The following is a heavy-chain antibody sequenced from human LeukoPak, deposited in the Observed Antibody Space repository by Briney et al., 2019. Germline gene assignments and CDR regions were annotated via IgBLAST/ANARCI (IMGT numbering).Heavy chain of an antibody. Sequence: SVKLSREVSGYTLTELSMHGVRHAPGKGLECMGGFAPADGATIYAQKLQGRVIMTEATSTDTAYMELSRLRSEDTAVYYCASTLGAYSGYDKGAPDFDYWGQGTLVTVSS. V-gene: IGHV1-24*01. J-gene: IGHJ4*02. CDR2: FAPADGAT. CDR3: ASTLGAYSGYDKGAPDFDY. CDR1: GYTLTELS. D-gene: IGHD5-12*01.